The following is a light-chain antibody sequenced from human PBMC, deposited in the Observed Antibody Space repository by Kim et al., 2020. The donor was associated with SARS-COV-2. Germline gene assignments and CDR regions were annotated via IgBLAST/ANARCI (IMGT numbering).Light chain of an antibody. Sequence: GQSVAISCTGTSSDVGGYNYVSWYQQPPGKAPKLMIYDVSRRPSGVPDRFSGSKSGNTASLTISGLQAEDEADYYCCSYAGSYTSLFGGGTQLTVL. V-gene: IGLV2-11*01. CDR3: CSYAGSYTSL. CDR1: SSDVGGYNY. J-gene: IGLJ2*01. CDR2: DVS.